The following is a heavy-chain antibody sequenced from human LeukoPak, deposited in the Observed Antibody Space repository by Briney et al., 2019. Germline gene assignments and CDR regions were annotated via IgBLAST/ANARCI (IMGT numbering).Heavy chain of an antibody. D-gene: IGHD6-25*01. CDR2: ISSSSSII. Sequence: GGSLRLSCAASGFTFSIYSMNWVRQAPGKGLEWVSYISSSSSIIYYADSVKGRFTISRDNAKNSLYLQMNSLTAEDTAVYYCARDGDSSASHYMDVWGKGTTVTVSS. V-gene: IGHV3-48*01. CDR3: ARDGDSSASHYMDV. CDR1: GFTFSIYS. J-gene: IGHJ6*03.